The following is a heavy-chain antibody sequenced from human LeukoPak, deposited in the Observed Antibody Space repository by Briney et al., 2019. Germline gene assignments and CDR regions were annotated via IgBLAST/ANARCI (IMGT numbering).Heavy chain of an antibody. V-gene: IGHV3-43*02. D-gene: IGHD6-13*01. Sequence: PGGSLRLSCGASGFTFDDYAMHGVRQAPGKCLEWVSLISGDGGSTYYADSVKGRFTISRDNSKNSLYLQMNSQRTEDTALYYCAKDRRAGFDPWGQGTLVTVSS. J-gene: IGHJ5*02. CDR2: ISGDGGST. CDR1: GFTFDDYA. CDR3: AKDRRAGFDP.